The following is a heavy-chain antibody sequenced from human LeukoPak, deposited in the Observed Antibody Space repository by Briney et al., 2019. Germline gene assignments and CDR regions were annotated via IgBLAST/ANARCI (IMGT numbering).Heavy chain of an antibody. J-gene: IGHJ6*03. V-gene: IGHV3-48*01. Sequence: GGSLRLSCAASGFTFGSYGMTWVRQAPGKGLEWVSAISGSSSTIYYADSVKGRFTISRDNAKNSLYLQMNSLRAEDTAVYYCAREGYDFWGVYMDVWGKGTTVTVSS. D-gene: IGHD3-3*01. CDR2: ISGSSSTI. CDR1: GFTFGSYG. CDR3: AREGYDFWGVYMDV.